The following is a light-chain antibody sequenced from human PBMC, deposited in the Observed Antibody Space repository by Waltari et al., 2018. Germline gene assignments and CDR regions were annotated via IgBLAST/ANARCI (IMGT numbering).Light chain of an antibody. J-gene: IGKJ2*01. CDR3: QQRSNWPGT. Sequence: VLTQSPATLSLSPGARATLPCSASQSVSSYLAWYQPKPGQAPRLLIYDASNRATGIPARFSGSGSGTDFTLTISSLEPEDFAVYYCQQRSNWPGTFGQGTKLEIK. CDR2: DAS. V-gene: IGKV3-11*01. CDR1: QSVSSY.